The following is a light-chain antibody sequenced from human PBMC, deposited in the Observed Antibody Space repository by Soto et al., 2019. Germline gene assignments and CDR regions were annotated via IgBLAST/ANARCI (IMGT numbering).Light chain of an antibody. CDR1: RKDVGNYNL. V-gene: IGLV2-23*01. CDR2: EDS. J-gene: IGLJ1*01. Sequence: QSVLTQPASVSGSPGQSITVSCTGSRKDVGNYNLVSWYQQSPGKAPKLLIYEDSKRPSGVSNRFSGSKSGDTASLTISGLQTEDEADYYCCSYTGATTDYVFGTGTKVTVL. CDR3: CSYTGATTDYV.